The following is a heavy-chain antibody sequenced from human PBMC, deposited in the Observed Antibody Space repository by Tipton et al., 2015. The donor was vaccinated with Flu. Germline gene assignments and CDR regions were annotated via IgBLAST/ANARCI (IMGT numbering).Heavy chain of an antibody. D-gene: IGHD3-3*01. CDR2: IYHSGST. V-gene: IGHV4-30-2*01. J-gene: IGHJ4*02. Sequence: TLSLTCAVSGGSISSGGYSWSWIRQPPGKGLEWIGYIYHSGSTYYNPSLKSRVTISVDRSKNQFSLKLSSVTAADTAVYYCARALWIEGYFAYWGQGTLVTVSS. CDR3: ARALWIEGYFAY. CDR1: GGSISSGGYS.